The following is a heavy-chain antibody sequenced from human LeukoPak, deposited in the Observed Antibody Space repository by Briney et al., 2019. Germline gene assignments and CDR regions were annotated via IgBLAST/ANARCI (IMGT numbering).Heavy chain of an antibody. J-gene: IGHJ6*04. CDR2: ISSSSSYI. CDR1: GITFSNYR. V-gene: IGHV3-21*01. D-gene: IGHD3-10*02. Sequence: GGSLRLPCAASGITFSNYRMNWVRQAPGKGLEWVSSISSSSSYIYYADSVKGRFTISRDNAKNSLYLQMNSLRAEDTAVYYCAELGITMIGGVWGKGTTVTISS. CDR3: AELGITMIGGV.